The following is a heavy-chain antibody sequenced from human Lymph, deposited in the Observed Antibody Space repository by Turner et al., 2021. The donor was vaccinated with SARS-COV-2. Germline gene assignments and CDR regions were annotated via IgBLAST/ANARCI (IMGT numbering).Heavy chain of an antibody. D-gene: IGHD5-12*01. Sequence: EVQLVESGVRLVKPGGSLRLSCAASGLTFSTYTMNWVRQAPGKGLEWVSSISSSSSYIYYADSVKGRYTISRDNAKNSLYLQMNSLRAEDTALYYCASDGTNLEWLHPEYYFDYWGQGTLVTVSS. CDR2: ISSSSSYI. J-gene: IGHJ4*02. CDR3: ASDGTNLEWLHPEYYFDY. CDR1: GLTFSTYT. V-gene: IGHV3-21*01.